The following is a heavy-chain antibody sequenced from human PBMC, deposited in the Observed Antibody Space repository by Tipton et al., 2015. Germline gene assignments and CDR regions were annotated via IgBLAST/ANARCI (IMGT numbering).Heavy chain of an antibody. D-gene: IGHD3-22*01. Sequence: LRLSCTVSGGSISSFYWSWIRQPPGKGLEWIGYIYYSGSTNYNPSLKSRVTISVDASKSQFSLRLSSVTAADTAVYYCAKGSSYRVDPWGQGTLVTVSS. CDR3: AKGSSYRVDP. CDR1: GGSISSFY. CDR2: IYYSGST. J-gene: IGHJ5*02. V-gene: IGHV4-59*01.